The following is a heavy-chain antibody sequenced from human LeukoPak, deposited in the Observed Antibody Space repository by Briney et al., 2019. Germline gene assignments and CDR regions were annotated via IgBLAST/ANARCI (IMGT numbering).Heavy chain of an antibody. Sequence: GGSLRLSCAASGFTFDDYAMHWVRQAPGKGLEWVSLISWDGGSTYYADSVKGRFTIPRDNSKNTLYLQMNSLRAEDTAVYYCAKMPTYYYGSGSNWFDPWGQGTLVTVSS. J-gene: IGHJ5*02. D-gene: IGHD3-10*01. CDR3: AKMPTYYYGSGSNWFDP. V-gene: IGHV3-43D*03. CDR1: GFTFDDYA. CDR2: ISWDGGST.